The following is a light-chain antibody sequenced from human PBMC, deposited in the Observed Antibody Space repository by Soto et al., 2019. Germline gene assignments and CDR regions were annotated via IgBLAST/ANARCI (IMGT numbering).Light chain of an antibody. CDR2: AAI. CDR1: QTITTY. CDR3: QQTYSTPHT. V-gene: IGKV1-39*01. J-gene: IGKJ2*01. Sequence: DIQMTQSPSSLSASVGDRVTITCRASQTITTYLNWYQHKPGKAPKLLIYAAISLQSGVPSRLSGSGSGTDFTLTISRLQPEDFATYYCQQTYSTPHTFGHGTKVDIK.